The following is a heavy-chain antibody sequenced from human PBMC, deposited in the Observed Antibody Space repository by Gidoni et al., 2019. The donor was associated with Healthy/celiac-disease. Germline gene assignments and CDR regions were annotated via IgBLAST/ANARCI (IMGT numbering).Heavy chain of an antibody. Sequence: QVTLKESGPVLVKPTETLTLTCTVSGFSLSNARMGVSWIRQPPGKALEWLAHIFSNDEKSYSTSLKSRLTISKDTSKSQVVLTMTNMDPVDTATYYCARTRVVVAATYYYYYGMDVWGQGTTVTVSS. CDR3: ARTRVVVAATYYYYYGMDV. D-gene: IGHD2-15*01. CDR1: GFSLSNARMG. CDR2: IFSNDEK. V-gene: IGHV2-26*01. J-gene: IGHJ6*02.